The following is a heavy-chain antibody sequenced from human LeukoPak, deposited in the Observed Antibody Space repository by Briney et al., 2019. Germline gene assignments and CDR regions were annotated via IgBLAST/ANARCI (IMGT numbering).Heavy chain of an antibody. Sequence: ASVKVSCKASGYTFTGYYMHWVRQAPGQGLEWMGWINPNSGGTNYAQKFQGRVTMTRDTSISTAYMELSRLRSDDTAVYYCARDRVLRSSSFRNWFDPWGQGTLVTVSS. J-gene: IGHJ5*02. D-gene: IGHD6-6*01. V-gene: IGHV1-2*02. CDR2: INPNSGGT. CDR1: GYTFTGYY. CDR3: ARDRVLRSSSFRNWFDP.